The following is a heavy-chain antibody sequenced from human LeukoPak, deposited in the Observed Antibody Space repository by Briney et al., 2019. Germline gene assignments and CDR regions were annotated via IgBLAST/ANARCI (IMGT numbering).Heavy chain of an antibody. CDR1: GFTFSSYA. V-gene: IGHV3-48*04. D-gene: IGHD6-13*01. CDR2: ISSSGSTI. Sequence: GGSLRLSCAASGFTFSSYAMHWVRQAPGKGLEWVSYISSSGSTIYYADSVKGRFTISRDNAKNSLYLQMNSLRAEDTAVYYCASSSWCYHFDYWGQGTLVTVSS. CDR3: ASSSWCYHFDY. J-gene: IGHJ4*02.